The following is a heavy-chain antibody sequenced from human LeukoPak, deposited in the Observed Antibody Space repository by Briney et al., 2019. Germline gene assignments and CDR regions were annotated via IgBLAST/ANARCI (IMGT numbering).Heavy chain of an antibody. CDR3: AKNIGGFDY. D-gene: IGHD4-23*01. CDR2: FSGSDGSR. CDR1: GFNLSSYC. V-gene: IGHV3-23*01. Sequence: PGGSLRLSLDASGFNLSSYCINLVRQAPGEGLEWVSGFSGSDGSRYYADSVKGRFTISRDNSKNTLYLQMNSLRAEDTAVYYCAKNIGGFDYWGQGNLVTVSS. J-gene: IGHJ4*02.